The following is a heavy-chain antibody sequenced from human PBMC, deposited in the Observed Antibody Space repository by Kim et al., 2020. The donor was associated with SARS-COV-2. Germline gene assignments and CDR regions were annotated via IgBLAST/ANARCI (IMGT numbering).Heavy chain of an antibody. CDR2: ISYDGSNK. J-gene: IGHJ4*02. CDR1: GFTFSSYG. D-gene: IGHD3-10*01. Sequence: GGSLRLSCAASGFTFSSYGMHWVRQAPGKGLEWVAVISYDGSNKYYADSVKGRFTISRDNSKNTLYLQMNSLRAEDTAVYYCARDKGKSRGVPDYWGQGTLVTVSS. CDR3: ARDKGKSRGVPDY. V-gene: IGHV3-33*05.